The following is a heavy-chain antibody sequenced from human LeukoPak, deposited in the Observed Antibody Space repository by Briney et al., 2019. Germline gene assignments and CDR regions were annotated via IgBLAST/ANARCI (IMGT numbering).Heavy chain of an antibody. Sequence: PSETLSLTCTVSGGSISSSSYYWGWIRQPPGKGLEWIGSIYYSGSTYYNPSLKSRVTISVDTSKNQFSLNLSSVTAADTAVYYCARDPDFWTGYYNFDSWGQGTLVTVSS. CDR2: IYYSGST. D-gene: IGHD3/OR15-3a*01. CDR1: GGSISSSSYY. J-gene: IGHJ4*02. V-gene: IGHV4-39*07. CDR3: ARDPDFWTGYYNFDS.